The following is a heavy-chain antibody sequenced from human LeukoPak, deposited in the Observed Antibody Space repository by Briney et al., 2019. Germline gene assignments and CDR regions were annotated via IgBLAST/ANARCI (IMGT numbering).Heavy chain of an antibody. Sequence: GASVKVSCKASGYTFSAYYLHWVRQAPGQGLEWMGWIDPNSGGTKYAQNFQGRVAMTRDTSISTAYMELGSLRSADTAVYYCARIGISGSYWDFDQWGQGTLVTVSS. V-gene: IGHV1-2*02. D-gene: IGHD1-26*01. CDR2: IDPNSGGT. CDR3: ARIGISGSYWDFDQ. J-gene: IGHJ4*02. CDR1: GYTFSAYY.